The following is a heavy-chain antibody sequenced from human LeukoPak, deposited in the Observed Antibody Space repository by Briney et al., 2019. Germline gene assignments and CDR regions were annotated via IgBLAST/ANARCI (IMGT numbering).Heavy chain of an antibody. CDR1: GGSISSYY. Sequence: SETLSLTCTVSGGSISSYYWSWIRQPPGKGLEWIGYIYYSGSTNYNPSLKSRVTISVDTSKNQFSLKLSSVTAADSAVYYCARKRGIAAPFDPWGQGTLVTVPS. V-gene: IGHV4-59*01. D-gene: IGHD6-6*01. CDR2: IYYSGST. J-gene: IGHJ5*02. CDR3: ARKRGIAAPFDP.